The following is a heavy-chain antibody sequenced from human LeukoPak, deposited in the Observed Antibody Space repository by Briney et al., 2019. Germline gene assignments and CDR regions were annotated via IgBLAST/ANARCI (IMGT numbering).Heavy chain of an antibody. D-gene: IGHD1-26*01. CDR1: GFIVSSNY. CDR3: ARLRGGTYFDY. CDR2: IYSGGST. V-gene: IGHV3-66*01. J-gene: IGHJ4*02. Sequence: GGSLRLSCAASGFIVSSNYMTWVRQAPGKGLEWVSVIYSGGSTYYADSVKGRFTISRDNSKNTLYLQMNSLRAEDTAVYYCARLRGGTYFDYWGQGTLATVSS.